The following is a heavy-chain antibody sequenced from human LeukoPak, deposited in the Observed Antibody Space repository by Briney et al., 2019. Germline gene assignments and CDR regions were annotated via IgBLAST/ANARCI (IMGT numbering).Heavy chain of an antibody. Sequence: GASVKVSCKASGYTFTGYYMHWVRQAPGQGLEWMGWTNPNSGGTNYAQKFQGRVTMTRDTSISTAYMELSRLRSDDTAVYYCARGPSLWFGELLLFDYWGQGTLVTVSS. CDR1: GYTFTGYY. CDR3: ARGPSLWFGELLLFDY. CDR2: TNPNSGGT. J-gene: IGHJ4*02. D-gene: IGHD3-10*01. V-gene: IGHV1-2*02.